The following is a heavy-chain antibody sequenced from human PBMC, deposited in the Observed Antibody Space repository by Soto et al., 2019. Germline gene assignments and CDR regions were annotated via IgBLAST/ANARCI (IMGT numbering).Heavy chain of an antibody. V-gene: IGHV1-69*01. D-gene: IGHD6-13*01. J-gene: IGHJ5*02. CDR1: GGTFSSYA. CDR2: IIPIFGTA. CDR3: ARGPQPLGPRPRWFDP. Sequence: QVQLVQSGAEVKKPGSSVKVSCKASGGTFSSYAISWVRQAPGQGLEWMGGIIPIFGTANYAQKFQGRVKITAEETTSTAYMELGSPRTEDKGVYYFARGPQPLGPRPRWFDPWGQGTLGTGSS.